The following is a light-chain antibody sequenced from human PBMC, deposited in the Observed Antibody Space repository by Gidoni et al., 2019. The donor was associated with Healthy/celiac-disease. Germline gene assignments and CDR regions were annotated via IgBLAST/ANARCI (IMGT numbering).Light chain of an antibody. Sequence: DIVLPHSPATLSLSPGERATLSCRASQSVSSYLAWYQQKPGQAPRLLIYDASNGATGIPARFSGSGSGTDFTLTISSLEPEDFAVYYCQQRSNWSRMTFGQGTKVEIK. J-gene: IGKJ1*01. CDR3: QQRSNWSRMT. CDR2: DAS. V-gene: IGKV3-11*01. CDR1: QSVSSY.